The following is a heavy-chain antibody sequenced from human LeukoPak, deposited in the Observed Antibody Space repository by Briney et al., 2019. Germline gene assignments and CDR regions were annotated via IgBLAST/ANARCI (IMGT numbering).Heavy chain of an antibody. V-gene: IGHV4-59*08. CDR1: GGSISSYY. CDR2: IYYSGST. Sequence: PSETLSLTCSVSGGSISSYYWSWIRQPHARGLEWIGNIYYSGSTNYNPSLRSRVTISVDTSKNLFSLKLSSVTAADTAVFYCARHLSDHYDSSGYYFDSWGQGTLVTVYS. CDR3: ARHLSDHYDSSGYYFDS. J-gene: IGHJ4*02. D-gene: IGHD3-22*01.